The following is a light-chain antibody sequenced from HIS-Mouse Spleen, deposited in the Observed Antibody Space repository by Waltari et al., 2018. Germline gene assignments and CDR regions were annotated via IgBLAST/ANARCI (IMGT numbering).Light chain of an antibody. CDR1: SSDVGGYNY. CDR3: SSYTSSSTLWV. CDR2: EVS. V-gene: IGLV2-14*01. Sequence: QSALTQPASVSGSPGQSITISCTGTSSDVGGYNYVSWYQQHPGKAPKLMIYEVSNRPSGVSTRFSDSKSGNTASLTISGLQAEDEADYYCSSYTSSSTLWVFGGGTKLTVL. J-gene: IGLJ3*02.